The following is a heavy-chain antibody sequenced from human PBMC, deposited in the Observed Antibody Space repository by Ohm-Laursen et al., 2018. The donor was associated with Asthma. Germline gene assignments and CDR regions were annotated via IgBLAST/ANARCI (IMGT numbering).Heavy chain of an antibody. CDR1: GYTFTGYS. CDR3: ARVLTWSEGWFDP. Sequence: ASVTVSCKASGYTFTGYSMHWVRQAPGQGLEWMGRLNPNSGGTNYAQKFQGRITMTRDTSISTAYMELSSLRSEDTALYYCARVLTWSEGWFDPWGQGTLVIVSS. J-gene: IGHJ5*02. V-gene: IGHV1-2*06. D-gene: IGHD3-3*01. CDR2: LNPNSGGT.